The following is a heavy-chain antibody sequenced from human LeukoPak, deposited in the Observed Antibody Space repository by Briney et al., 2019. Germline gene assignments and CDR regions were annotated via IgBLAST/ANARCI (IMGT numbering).Heavy chain of an antibody. CDR1: GGSISSYY. Sequence: PSETLSLTCTVSGGSISSYYWSWIRQPPGKGLEWIGYIYYSGSTNYNPSLKSRVTISVDTSKNQFSLKLSSVTAADTAVYYCARGLHRYYYGSGSYSDAFDIWGQGTMVTVSS. V-gene: IGHV4-59*12. J-gene: IGHJ3*02. CDR3: ARGLHRYYYGSGSYSDAFDI. D-gene: IGHD3-10*01. CDR2: IYYSGST.